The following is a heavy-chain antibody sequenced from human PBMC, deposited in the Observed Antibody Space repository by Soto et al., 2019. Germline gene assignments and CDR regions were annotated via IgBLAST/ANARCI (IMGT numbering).Heavy chain of an antibody. CDR1: GGSISSSSYY. CDR3: GRPQNFINWSFDL. V-gene: IGHV4-61*05. D-gene: IGHD3-3*01. Sequence: PSETLSLTCPFSGGSISSSSYYWGWIRQPPGRGLEWIGCIYYSGCTSYSPSLKSRVTMSVDTSKNQFSLKLTSVTAADTALYYCGRPQNFINWSFDLWGQGAPVTVSS. CDR2: IYYSGCT. J-gene: IGHJ4*02.